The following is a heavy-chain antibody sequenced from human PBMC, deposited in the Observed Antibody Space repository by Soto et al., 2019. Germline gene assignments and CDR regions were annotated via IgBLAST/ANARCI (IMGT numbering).Heavy chain of an antibody. V-gene: IGHV1-3*01. CDR3: ARDLGISRFDY. CDR1: GYTFTSYA. CDR2: INAGNGNT. D-gene: IGHD2-15*01. Sequence: ASVKVSCKASGYTFTSYAMHWVRQAPGQRLEWMGWINAGNGNTKYSQKFQGRVTITRDTSASTAYMELSSLRSEDTAVYFCARDLGISRFDYWGQGTLVTVSS. J-gene: IGHJ4*02.